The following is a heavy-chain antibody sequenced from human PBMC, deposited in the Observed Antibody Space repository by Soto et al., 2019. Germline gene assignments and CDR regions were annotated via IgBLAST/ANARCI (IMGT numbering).Heavy chain of an antibody. D-gene: IGHD3-10*01. CDR3: ARSPGVFDY. J-gene: IGHJ4*02. Sequence: QVQLVQSGAEVKKPGSSVKVSCKASGGTFSSLAISWVRQAPGQGLEWMGGLVPVFGTANYAQKFQDRVTITADKSTSTSYMELRSLRSEDTAGYYCARSPGVFDYWGQGTLVTVSS. CDR2: LVPVFGTA. CDR1: GGTFSSLA. V-gene: IGHV1-69*06.